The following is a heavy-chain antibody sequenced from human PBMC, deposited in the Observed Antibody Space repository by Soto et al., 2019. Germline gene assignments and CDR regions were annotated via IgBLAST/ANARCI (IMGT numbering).Heavy chain of an antibody. J-gene: IGHJ4*02. Sequence: SETLSLTCTVSSGSISGRIYFLGWVRQPPGEGLEWIGTFYYSGTTYYSPSLKSRVTISVDTSNNQFSLKLSSVTAADTAVYYCARLVDPCGGDCSSLVYFDHWGQGTLVTVSS. D-gene: IGHD2-21*02. V-gene: IGHV4-39*01. CDR2: FYYSGTT. CDR3: ARLVDPCGGDCSSLVYFDH. CDR1: SGSISGRIYF.